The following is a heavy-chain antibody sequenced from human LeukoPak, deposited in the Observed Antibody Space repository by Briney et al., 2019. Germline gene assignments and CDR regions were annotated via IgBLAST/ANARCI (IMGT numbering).Heavy chain of an antibody. CDR2: INPNSGGT. V-gene: IGHV1-2*02. J-gene: IGHJ4*02. D-gene: IGHD2-15*01. CDR3: ARELVLGYCSGGSCYSYMGTFDY. Sequence: VSVKLSCKASGYTFTGYYMHWVRQAPGQGLEWMGWINPNSGGTNYAQKFQGRVTMTRDTSISTAYMELSRLRSDDTAVYYCARELVLGYCSGGSCYSYMGTFDYWGQGTLVTVSS. CDR1: GYTFTGYY.